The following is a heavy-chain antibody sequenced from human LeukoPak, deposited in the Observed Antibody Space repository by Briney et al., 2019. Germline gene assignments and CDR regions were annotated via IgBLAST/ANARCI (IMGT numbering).Heavy chain of an antibody. Sequence: SETLSLTCTVSGGSISSHYWSWIRQPPGKGLEWIGYIYYIGSTNYNPSLKNRVTISVDTSKNQFSLKLSSVTAADTAVYYCARVRTFLDAFDIWGQGTMVTVSS. V-gene: IGHV4-59*11. CDR3: ARVRTFLDAFDI. J-gene: IGHJ3*02. D-gene: IGHD3-16*01. CDR2: IYYIGST. CDR1: GGSISSHY.